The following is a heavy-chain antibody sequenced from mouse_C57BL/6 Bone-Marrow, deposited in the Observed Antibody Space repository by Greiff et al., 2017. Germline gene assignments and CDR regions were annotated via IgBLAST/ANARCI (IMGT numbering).Heavy chain of an antibody. V-gene: IGHV1-64*01. CDR3: ARSKNYSGSSSYSAMDY. CDR2: IHPNSGST. D-gene: IGHD1-1*01. CDR1: GYTFTSYW. Sequence: VQLQQPGAELVKPGASVKLSCKASGYTFTSYWMHWVKQRPGQGLEWIGMIHPNSGSTNYNEKFKSKATLTVDKSSSTAYMQLSSLTSEDSAVYYCARSKNYSGSSSYSAMDYWGRGPSVTLSS. J-gene: IGHJ4*01.